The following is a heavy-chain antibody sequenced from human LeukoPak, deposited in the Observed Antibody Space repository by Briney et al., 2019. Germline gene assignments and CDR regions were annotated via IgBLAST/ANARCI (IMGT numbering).Heavy chain of an antibody. CDR1: DGSISTYY. J-gene: IGHJ2*01. CDR2: IYYSGNT. Sequence: KPSETLSLTCTVSDGSISTYYWNWIRQPPGKGLEWIGFIYYSGNTNYNPSLKSRVTMSIDTSKNQYSLKLSSVTAADTAVYFCARMITAAGAEYFDLWGRGTLVTVSS. D-gene: IGHD6-13*01. CDR3: ARMITAAGAEYFDL. V-gene: IGHV4-59*01.